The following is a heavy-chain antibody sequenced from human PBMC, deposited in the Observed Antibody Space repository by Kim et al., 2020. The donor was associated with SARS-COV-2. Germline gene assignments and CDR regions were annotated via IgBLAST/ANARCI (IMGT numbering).Heavy chain of an antibody. CDR1: GYTFTSYD. Sequence: ASVKVSCKASGYTFTSYDINWVRQATGQGLEWTGWMNPNSGNTGYAQKFQGRVTMTRNTSISTAYMELSSLRSEDTAVYYCARDRWELLPYYYYGMDVWGQGTTVTVSS. V-gene: IGHV1-8*01. J-gene: IGHJ6*02. CDR2: MNPNSGNT. CDR3: ARDRWELLPYYYYGMDV. D-gene: IGHD1-26*01.